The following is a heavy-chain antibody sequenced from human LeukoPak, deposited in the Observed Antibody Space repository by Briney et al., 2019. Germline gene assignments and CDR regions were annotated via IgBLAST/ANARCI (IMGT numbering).Heavy chain of an antibody. CDR1: RYTFTSYY. Sequence: ASVRVSCKASRYTFTSYYMHWVRQAPGQGLEWMGIINPSGGSTSYAQMFQGRVTMTRDTSTSTVYMELSSLRSEDTAVYYCARQEYYYDSSGSFDYWGQGTLVTVSS. CDR3: ARQEYYYDSSGSFDY. V-gene: IGHV1-46*01. CDR2: INPSGGST. D-gene: IGHD3-22*01. J-gene: IGHJ4*02.